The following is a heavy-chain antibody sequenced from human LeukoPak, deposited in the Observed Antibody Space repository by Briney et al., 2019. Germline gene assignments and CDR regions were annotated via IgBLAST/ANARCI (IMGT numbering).Heavy chain of an antibody. CDR2: MNPNSGNT. D-gene: IGHD4-17*01. V-gene: IGHV1-8*01. CDR3: ARGRRNRMPSVTTHFCYYMDV. Sequence: GASVKVSCKASGYTFTSYDINWVRQATGQGLEWMGWMNPNSGNTGYAQKFQGRVTMTRNTSISTAYMELSSLRSEDTAVYYCARGRRNRMPSVTTHFCYYMDVWGKGTTVTVSS. CDR1: GYTFTSYD. J-gene: IGHJ6*03.